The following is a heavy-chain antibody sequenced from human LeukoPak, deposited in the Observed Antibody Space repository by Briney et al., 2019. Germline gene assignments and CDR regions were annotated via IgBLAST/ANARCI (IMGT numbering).Heavy chain of an antibody. CDR1: GFTFSSYA. V-gene: IGHV3-23*01. Sequence: PGGSLRLSCAASGFTFSSYAMSWVRQPPGKGLEWVSVISGSGGSTYYADSVKGRFTISRDNSKHTLYLQMNSLRAEDTAVYYCAKDLTSYGDYAFDIWGQGTMVTVSS. D-gene: IGHD4-17*01. CDR3: AKDLTSYGDYAFDI. J-gene: IGHJ3*02. CDR2: ISGSGGST.